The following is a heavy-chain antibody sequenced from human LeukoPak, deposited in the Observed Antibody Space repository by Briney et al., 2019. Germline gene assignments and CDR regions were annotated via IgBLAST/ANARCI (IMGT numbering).Heavy chain of an antibody. V-gene: IGHV3-23*01. CDR1: GFTFSSYA. CDR3: AKDAYEYSSSSYSYGMDV. J-gene: IGHJ6*02. CDR2: ISGRGGST. D-gene: IGHD6-6*01. Sequence: GGSLRLSCAASGFTFSSYAMSWVRQAPGKGLEWVSAISGRGGSTYYADSVKGRFTISRENSKNTLYLQMNSLRAEDRAVYYCAKDAYEYSSSSYSYGMDVWGQGTTVTVSS.